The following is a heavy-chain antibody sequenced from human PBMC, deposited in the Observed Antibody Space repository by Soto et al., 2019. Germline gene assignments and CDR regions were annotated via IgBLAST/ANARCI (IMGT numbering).Heavy chain of an antibody. J-gene: IGHJ4*02. CDR3: ARYGGYDSRVRKSKDPCFDY. D-gene: IGHD5-12*01. Sequence: SETLSLTCTVSGGSISSYYWSWIRQPPGKGLEWIGYIYYSGSTNYNPSLKSRVTISVDTSKNQFSLKLSSVTAADTAVYYCARYGGYDSRVRKSKDPCFDYWGQGTLVTVSS. CDR1: GGSISSYY. V-gene: IGHV4-59*01. CDR2: IYYSGST.